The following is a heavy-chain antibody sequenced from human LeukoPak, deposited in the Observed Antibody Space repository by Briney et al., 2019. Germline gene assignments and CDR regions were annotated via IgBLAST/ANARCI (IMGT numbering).Heavy chain of an antibody. CDR1: GGSISSYY. J-gene: IGHJ4*02. D-gene: IGHD1-7*01. Sequence: AETLSLTCTVSGGSISSYYWSWIRQPPGKGLEWIAYIYYSGNTNYNPSLKNRVTMSVDTSKNQFSLKLSSVTAADTAVYYCASYTGTTSSFDYWGQGTQVTVSS. CDR2: IYYSGNT. CDR3: ASYTGTTSSFDY. V-gene: IGHV4-59*01.